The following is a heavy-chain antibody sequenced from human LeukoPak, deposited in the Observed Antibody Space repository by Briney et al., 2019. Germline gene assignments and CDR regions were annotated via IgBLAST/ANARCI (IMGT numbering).Heavy chain of an antibody. CDR3: AKDSSHDILTGYPNPVDD. CDR2: ISGSGGST. V-gene: IGHV3-23*01. CDR1: GPTFSSYA. D-gene: IGHD3-9*01. J-gene: IGHJ4*02. Sequence: GGSLRLSCAASGPTFSSYAMSWVRQAPGKGLEWVSGISGSGGSTPYAASVKGRFTISRDNSKTTLYLKMNSLRAEETALYYCAKDSSHDILTGYPNPVDDWGQGTLVTVSS.